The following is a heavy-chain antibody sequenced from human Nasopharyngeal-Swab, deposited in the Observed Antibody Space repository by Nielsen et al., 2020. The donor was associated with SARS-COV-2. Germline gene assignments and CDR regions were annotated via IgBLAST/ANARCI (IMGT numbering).Heavy chain of an antibody. CDR2: INPNSGGT. Sequence: WVRQAPGQRLEWMGRINPNSGGTNYAQKFQGRVTMTRDTSISTAYMELSRLRSDDTAVYYCARLEWEPQYWGQGTLVTDSS. V-gene: IGHV1-2*06. CDR3: ARLEWEPQY. J-gene: IGHJ4*02. D-gene: IGHD1-26*01.